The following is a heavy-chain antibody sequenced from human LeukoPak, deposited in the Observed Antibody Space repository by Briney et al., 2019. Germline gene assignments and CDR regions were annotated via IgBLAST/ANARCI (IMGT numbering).Heavy chain of an antibody. CDR1: GFTFSSYA. CDR2: ISSNGGST. J-gene: IGHJ4*02. Sequence: GGSLRLSCAASGFTFSSYAMHWVRQAPGKGLEYVSAISSNGGSTYYANSVKGRFTISRDNSKNTLYLQMGSLRAEDMAVYYCARDVGFWSGFDYWGQGTLVTVSS. D-gene: IGHD3-3*01. V-gene: IGHV3-64*01. CDR3: ARDVGFWSGFDY.